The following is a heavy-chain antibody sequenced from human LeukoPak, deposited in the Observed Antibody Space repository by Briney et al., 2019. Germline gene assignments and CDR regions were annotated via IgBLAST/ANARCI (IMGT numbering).Heavy chain of an antibody. CDR2: IYYSGSI. J-gene: IGHJ5*02. D-gene: IGHD2-8*01. Sequence: SETLSLTCTVSGGSISSHYWSWIRQPPGKGLEWIGYIYYSGSINYNPSLKSRVTISVDTSKNQFSLKLRSVTAADTAVYYCAREGNSYCTNGVCYAEGYWFDPWGQGTLVTVSS. V-gene: IGHV4-59*11. CDR1: GGSISSHY. CDR3: AREGNSYCTNGVCYAEGYWFDP.